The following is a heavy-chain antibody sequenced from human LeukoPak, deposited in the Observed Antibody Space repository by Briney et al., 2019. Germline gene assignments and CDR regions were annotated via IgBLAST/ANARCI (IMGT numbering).Heavy chain of an antibody. CDR1: GGSISSGYF. CDR3: ARNRFYDSTGHYYDFDY. D-gene: IGHD3-22*01. V-gene: IGHV4-38-2*02. CDR2: IYHSGTT. Sequence: SQTLSLTCTVSGGSISSGYFWGWIRQPPGKGLEWIGSIYHSGTTFYNPSLKSRVTISIDMSKNQISLKLSSVTAADTAVYYCARNRFYDSTGHYYDFDYWGQGTLVTVSS. J-gene: IGHJ4*02.